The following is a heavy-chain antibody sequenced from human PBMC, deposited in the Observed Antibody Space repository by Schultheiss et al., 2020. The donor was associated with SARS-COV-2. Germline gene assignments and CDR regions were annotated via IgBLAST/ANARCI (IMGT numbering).Heavy chain of an antibody. J-gene: IGHJ6*03. CDR2: IYYSGST. V-gene: IGHV4-61*08. Sequence: SGPTLVKPTQTLTLTCTFSGFSLSTSGMCVSWIRQPPGKGLEWIGYIYYSGSTNYNPSLKSRVTISVDTSKNQFSLKLSSVTAADTAVYYCARQEDYYYYMDVWGKGTTVTVSS. CDR3: ARQEDYYYYMDV. CDR1: GFSLSTSGMC.